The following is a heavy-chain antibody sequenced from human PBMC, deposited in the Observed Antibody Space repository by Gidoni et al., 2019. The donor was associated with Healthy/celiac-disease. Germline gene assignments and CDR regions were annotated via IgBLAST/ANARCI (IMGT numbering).Heavy chain of an antibody. J-gene: IGHJ3*02. Sequence: QVQLVESGGGVVQPGRSLRLSCAASGFTFSSYAMHWVRQAPGKGLEWVAVISYDGSNKYYADSVKGRFTISRDNSKNTLYLQMNSLRAEDTAVYYCARGSYSNYEVEDAFDIWGQGTMVTVSS. CDR1: GFTFSSYA. CDR2: ISYDGSNK. CDR3: ARGSYSNYEVEDAFDI. D-gene: IGHD4-4*01. V-gene: IGHV3-30-3*01.